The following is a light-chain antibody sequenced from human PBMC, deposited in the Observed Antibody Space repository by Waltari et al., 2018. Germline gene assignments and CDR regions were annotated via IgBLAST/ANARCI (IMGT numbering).Light chain of an antibody. CDR1: SSNIGNNA. J-gene: IGLJ3*02. CDR3: AAWDDNLSAWV. CDR2: YDD. V-gene: IGLV1-36*01. Sequence: QSVLTQPPSVSEAPRQRVTISCSGSSSNIGNNAVTWYQQLPGKAPKLLIYYDDLLPSGVSDRFSGSKSGTSASLAISGLQSEDEADYYCAAWDDNLSAWVFGGGTKLTVL.